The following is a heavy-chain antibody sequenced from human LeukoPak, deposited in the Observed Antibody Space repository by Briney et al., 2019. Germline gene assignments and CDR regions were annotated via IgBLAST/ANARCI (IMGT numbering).Heavy chain of an antibody. D-gene: IGHD3-16*01. V-gene: IGHV3-48*04. J-gene: IGHJ4*02. Sequence: GGSLRLSCAASGFTFNSYWMWWVRQAPGKGLEWVSYISTSSYSTKYYADSVKGRFTISRDNSKNSLYLQMNSLRGEDTAVYYCARGGSGDSFDYWGQGTLVTVSS. CDR1: GFTFNSYW. CDR3: ARGGSGDSFDY. CDR2: ISTSSYSTK.